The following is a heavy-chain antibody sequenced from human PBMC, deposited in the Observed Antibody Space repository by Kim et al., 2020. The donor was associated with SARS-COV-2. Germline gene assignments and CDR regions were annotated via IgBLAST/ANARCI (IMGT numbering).Heavy chain of an antibody. CDR1: GFSFGDYA. J-gene: IGHJ6*02. Sequence: GGSLRLSCEGSGFSFGDYAMTWIRQPPGKGLEWVSSISAGANTYYADSMEGRSTISRDNSKNTLFLPWNSLRAEDTAVYFCAKAGASDPFDGLDVWGQGTTVSVAS. D-gene: IGHD1-26*01. V-gene: IGHV3-23*01. CDR3: AKAGASDPFDGLDV. CDR2: ISAGANT.